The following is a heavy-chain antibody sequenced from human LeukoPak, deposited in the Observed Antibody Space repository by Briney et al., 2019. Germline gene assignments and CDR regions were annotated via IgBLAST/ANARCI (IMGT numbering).Heavy chain of an antibody. CDR3: ARELTEVAATNFEFDY. D-gene: IGHD2-15*01. J-gene: IGHJ4*02. CDR1: GFTFSSYS. V-gene: IGHV3-48*01. CDR2: ISSSSSSTI. Sequence: GGSLRLSCAASGFTFSSYSMNWVRQAPGKGLEWVSYISSSSSSTIYYADSVKGRFTISRDNAKNSLYLQMNSLRAEDTAVYYCARELTEVAATNFEFDYWGQGTLVTVSS.